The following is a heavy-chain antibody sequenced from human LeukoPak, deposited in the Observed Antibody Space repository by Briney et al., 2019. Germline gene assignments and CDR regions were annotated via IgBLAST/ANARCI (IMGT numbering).Heavy chain of an antibody. V-gene: IGHV3-23*01. CDR2: ITGSGDGT. CDR1: GFTLTNYA. J-gene: IGHJ4*02. CDR3: ATQNFDY. Sequence: PGGSLRLSCAASGFTLTNYAMSWVRQAPGEGLEWVSTITGSGDGTYYADSVKGRFTISRDSSKNTLYLQMNSPRVEDTAVYCCATQNFDYWGQGTLVTVSS.